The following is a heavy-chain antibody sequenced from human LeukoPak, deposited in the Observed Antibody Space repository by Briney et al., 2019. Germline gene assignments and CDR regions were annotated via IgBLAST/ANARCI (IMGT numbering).Heavy chain of an antibody. CDR3: ARGSSSSDYYHFDY. Sequence: PGGSLRLSCGASGFTFSSYWMHWVRQAPGKGLVWVSRIYTDGSTTRYADSVKGRFTISRDNAKNTLYLQMNSLRAEDTAVYYCARGSSSSDYYHFDYWGQGTLVTVSS. V-gene: IGHV3-74*01. CDR2: IYTDGSTT. CDR1: GFTFSSYW. D-gene: IGHD3-22*01. J-gene: IGHJ4*02.